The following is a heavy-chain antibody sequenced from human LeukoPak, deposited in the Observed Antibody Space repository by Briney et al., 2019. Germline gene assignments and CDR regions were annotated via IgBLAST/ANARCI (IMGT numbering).Heavy chain of an antibody. J-gene: IGHJ6*02. CDR3: TTGGGYDEYYYGMDV. CDR1: GFTFSNAW. V-gene: IGHV3-15*01. Sequence: GGSLRLSCAASGFTFSNAWMSWVRQAPGKGLEWVGRIKGKTDGGTTDYAAPVKGRFTISRDDSKNTLYLQMNSLKTEDTAVYYCTTGGGYDEYYYGMDVWGQGTTVTVSS. D-gene: IGHD5-12*01. CDR2: IKGKTDGGTT.